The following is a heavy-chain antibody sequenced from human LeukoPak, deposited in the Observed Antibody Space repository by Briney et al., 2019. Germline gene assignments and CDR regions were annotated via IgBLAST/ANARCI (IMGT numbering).Heavy chain of an antibody. CDR3: AREITSSSSFDS. Sequence: PGGSLRLSCAASGFPFSRYSMSWVRQAPGKGLEWVSSITSSSGYIHYADSVKDRFTISRDNAKNSLYLQMNSLRAEDTAVYYCAREITSSSSFDSWGQGTLVTVSS. CDR1: GFPFSRYS. D-gene: IGHD6-6*01. V-gene: IGHV3-21*01. CDR2: ITSSSGYI. J-gene: IGHJ4*02.